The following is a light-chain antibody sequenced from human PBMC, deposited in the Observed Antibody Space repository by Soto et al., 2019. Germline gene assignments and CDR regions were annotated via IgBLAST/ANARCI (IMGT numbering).Light chain of an antibody. V-gene: IGKV3-11*01. Sequence: EIVLTQSPATLSLSPGERATLSCRASQSVGSYLAWYQQKPGQAPRLLIYDASNRATGIPARFSGSGSGTDFILIFSGLGPEDSAVYYCQQRSNGLTFGGGTKVDIK. J-gene: IGKJ4*01. CDR2: DAS. CDR1: QSVGSY. CDR3: QQRSNGLT.